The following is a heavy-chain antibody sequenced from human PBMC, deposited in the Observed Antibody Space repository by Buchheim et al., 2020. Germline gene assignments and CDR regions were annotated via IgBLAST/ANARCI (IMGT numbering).Heavy chain of an antibody. Sequence: QVQLVESGGGVVQPGRSLRLSCAASGFTFSSYGMHWVRQAPGKGLEWVAVASHDESNYYGDSVKGRFTISRDNSRNTLYLQMNDLRTEDTAVYYCAKIPLYSSSWPPVYWGQGTL. CDR3: AKIPLYSSSWPPVY. CDR1: GFTFSSYG. V-gene: IGHV3-30*18. D-gene: IGHD6-13*01. J-gene: IGHJ4*02. CDR2: ASHDESN.